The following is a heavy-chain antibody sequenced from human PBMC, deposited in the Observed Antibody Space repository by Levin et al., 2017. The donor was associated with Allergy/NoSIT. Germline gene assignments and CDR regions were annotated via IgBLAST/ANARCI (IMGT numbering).Heavy chain of an antibody. CDR1: GFTFSNAW. CDR3: TTENRGYCSGDRCYSPRPLDC. Sequence: LSLTCAASGFTFSNAWMSWVRQAPGKGLELVGRIKSKTHGGTADYAAPVKGRFTISRDDSKNTLYLQMNSLETEDTAVYYCTTENRGYCSGDRCYSPRPLDCWGQGTLVTVSS. CDR2: IKSKTHGGTA. V-gene: IGHV3-15*01. D-gene: IGHD2-15*01. J-gene: IGHJ4*02.